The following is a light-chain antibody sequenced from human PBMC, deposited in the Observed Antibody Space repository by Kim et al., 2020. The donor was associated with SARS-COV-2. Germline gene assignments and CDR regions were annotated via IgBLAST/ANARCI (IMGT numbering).Light chain of an antibody. J-gene: IGLJ3*02. Sequence: GQSITISCTGTSSDVGSYNFVSWFQQNPGKAPKLMIYEVNNRPSGVSNRFSGSKSGNTASLTISGLQAEDETDYYCFSYAGNNTWVFGGGTQLTVL. CDR2: EVN. CDR1: SSDVGSYNF. CDR3: FSYAGNNTWV. V-gene: IGLV2-23*02.